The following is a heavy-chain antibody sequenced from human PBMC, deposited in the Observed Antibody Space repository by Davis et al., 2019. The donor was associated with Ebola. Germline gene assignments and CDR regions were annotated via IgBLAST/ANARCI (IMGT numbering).Heavy chain of an antibody. D-gene: IGHD3-10*01. CDR3: ASHFSSGTYPLEY. V-gene: IGHV4-59*02. CDR1: AGSVSGFY. J-gene: IGHJ4*02. CDR2: IYSSGGT. Sequence: SETLSLTCTVSAGSVSGFYWGWVRLAPGKGLEYLGWIYSSGGTKYNPSLGSRIAFSGDTSKKQFYLKLSSVTAADTAVYYCASHFSSGTYPLEYWGPGTLVTVSS.